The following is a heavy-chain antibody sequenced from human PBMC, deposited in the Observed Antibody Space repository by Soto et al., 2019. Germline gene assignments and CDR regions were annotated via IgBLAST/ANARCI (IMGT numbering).Heavy chain of an antibody. Sequence: SVKVSCKASGYTFTSYYMHWVRQAPGQGLEWMGGIIPIFSTPNYAQKFQGRVTITADESTSTAYMELSSLRSEDTAVYYCERPIQYYFDTSAQSAWFDPWGQGTLVTVS. J-gene: IGHJ5*02. V-gene: IGHV1-69*13. CDR1: GYTFTSYY. CDR2: IIPIFSTP. D-gene: IGHD3-22*01. CDR3: ERPIQYYFDTSAQSAWFDP.